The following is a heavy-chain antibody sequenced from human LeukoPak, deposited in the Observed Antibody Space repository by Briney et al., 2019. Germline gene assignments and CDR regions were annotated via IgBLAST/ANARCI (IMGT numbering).Heavy chain of an antibody. CDR1: GGSISSYY. J-gene: IGHJ6*04. Sequence: PSETLSLTCTVSGGSISSYYWSWIRQPPGKGLEWIGYIYYSGSTNYNPSLKSRVTISVDTSKNQFSLKLSSVTAADTAVYYCARGPIIVGATGAQLDVWGKGTTVTVSS. D-gene: IGHD1-26*01. CDR3: ARGPIIVGATGAQLDV. CDR2: IYYSGST. V-gene: IGHV4-59*01.